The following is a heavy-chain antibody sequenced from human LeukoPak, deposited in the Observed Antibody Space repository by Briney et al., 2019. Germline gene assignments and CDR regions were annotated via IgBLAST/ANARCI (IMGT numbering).Heavy chain of an antibody. V-gene: IGHV4-38-2*02. CDR2: FFLKGST. J-gene: IGHJ6*03. CDR3: ASAPMVRGVIISHYYYYMDV. CDR1: GYSITSAYY. D-gene: IGHD3-10*01. Sequence: SETLSLTCTVSGYSITSAYYWGWIRQPPGKGLEWIGSFFLKGSTYYNPSLKSRVTISVDTSKNQFSLKLSSVTAADTAVYYCASAPMVRGVIISHYYYYMDVWGKGTTVTVSS.